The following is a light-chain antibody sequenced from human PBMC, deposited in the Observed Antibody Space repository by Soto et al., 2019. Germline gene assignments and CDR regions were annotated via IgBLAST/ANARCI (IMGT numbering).Light chain of an antibody. V-gene: IGKV2-29*01. J-gene: IGKJ1*01. CDR2: EVS. CDR3: QQYNNWPRT. Sequence: DIVMTHTPLSLSVTPAQPSSISCKSSQILLHSDGKTYLYWYLQKPGQSPQLLIYEVSSRFSGVPDRFSGSGSGTEFTLTISSLQSEDFAVYYCQQYNNWPRTFGQGTKVDI. CDR1: QILLHSDGKTY.